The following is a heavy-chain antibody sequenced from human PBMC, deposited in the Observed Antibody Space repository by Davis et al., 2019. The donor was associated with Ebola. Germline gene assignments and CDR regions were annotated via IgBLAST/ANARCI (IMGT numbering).Heavy chain of an antibody. D-gene: IGHD5-12*01. CDR3: ARWVLRGYDLADSYYFDY. J-gene: IGHJ4*02. Sequence: ASVKVSCKASGYTFTSYGISWVRQAPGQGLEWMGWISAYNGNTNYAQKLQGRVTMTTDTSTSTAYMELRSLRSDDTAVYYCARWVLRGYDLADSYYFDYWGQGTLVTVSS. V-gene: IGHV1-18*01. CDR1: GYTFTSYG. CDR2: ISAYNGNT.